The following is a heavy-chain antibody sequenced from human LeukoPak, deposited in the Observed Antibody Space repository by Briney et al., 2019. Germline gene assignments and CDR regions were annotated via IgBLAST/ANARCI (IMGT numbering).Heavy chain of an antibody. CDR3: VRHGGGYCSGGSCYVDY. CDR2: IYYSGST. Sequence: SETLSLTCTASGGSISSGSYYWGWIRQPPGKGLEWIGSIYYSGSTYYNPSLKSRVTISVDTSKNQFSLKVTSVTAADTAVYYCVRHGGGYCSGGSCYVDYWGQGTPVTVSS. V-gene: IGHV4-39*01. CDR1: GGSISSGSYY. J-gene: IGHJ4*02. D-gene: IGHD2-15*01.